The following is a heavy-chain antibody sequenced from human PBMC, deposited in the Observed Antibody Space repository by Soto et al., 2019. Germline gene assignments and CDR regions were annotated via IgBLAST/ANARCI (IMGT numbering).Heavy chain of an antibody. J-gene: IGHJ6*02. CDR2: INPKFGDT. Sequence: QVQLVQSGAEVKEPGDSVRVSCEASGYTFTAYYIHWVRQAPGQGLEWMGWINPKFGDTTYAQDFQGRVSMTSDMSISTVYMELSRLTSADTAIYYCARNMDYYYGRGSGNGHGVWGQGTTVTVFS. CDR3: ARNMDYYYGRGSGNGHGV. CDR1: GYTFTAYY. D-gene: IGHD3-10*02. V-gene: IGHV1-2*02.